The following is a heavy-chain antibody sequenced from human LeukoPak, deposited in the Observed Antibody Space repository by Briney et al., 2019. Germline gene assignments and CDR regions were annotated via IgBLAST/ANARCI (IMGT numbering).Heavy chain of an antibody. Sequence: SQTLSLTCTVSGGSISSGDYYWSWIRQPPGKGLEWIGYIYYSGSTYYNPPLKSRVTISVDTSKNQFSLKLSSVTAADTAVYYCTRAPYCSGGSCYSRWFDPWGQGTLVTVSS. CDR3: TRAPYCSGGSCYSRWFDP. J-gene: IGHJ5*02. V-gene: IGHV4-30-4*01. CDR1: GGSISSGDYY. D-gene: IGHD2-15*01. CDR2: IYYSGST.